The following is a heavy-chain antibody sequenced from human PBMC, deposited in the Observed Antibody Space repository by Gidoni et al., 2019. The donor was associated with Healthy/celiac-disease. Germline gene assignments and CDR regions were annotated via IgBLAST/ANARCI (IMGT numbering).Heavy chain of an antibody. V-gene: IGHV3-33*01. CDR1: GFTFSSYG. J-gene: IGHJ4*02. D-gene: IGHD3-16*01. CDR3: ARDGGGEFTFGGVTHGQNVG. CDR2: IWYDGSNK. Sequence: QVQLVESGGGVVQPGRSLSLSFAASGFTFSSYGMHWVRQAPGKGLEWVAVIWYDGSNKYYADSVKGRFTISRDNSKNTMYLQMNSLRAEDTAVYYCARDGGGEFTFGGVTHGQNVGWGQGTLVTVSS.